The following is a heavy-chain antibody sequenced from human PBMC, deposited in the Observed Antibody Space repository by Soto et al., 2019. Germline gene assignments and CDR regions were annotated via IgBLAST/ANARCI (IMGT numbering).Heavy chain of an antibody. CDR2: IDWDDDK. J-gene: IGHJ4*02. CDR1: GFSLSSSGMC. D-gene: IGHD4-17*01. Sequence: SGPTLVNPTQTLTLTCTFSGFSLSSSGMCVSWIRQPPGKALEWLARIDWDDDKYYSTSLKTRLTISKDTSKNQAVLTMTNMDPVDTATFYCARITASGDYYIHSWGRGTLVTVS. CDR3: ARITASGDYYIHS. V-gene: IGHV2-70*11.